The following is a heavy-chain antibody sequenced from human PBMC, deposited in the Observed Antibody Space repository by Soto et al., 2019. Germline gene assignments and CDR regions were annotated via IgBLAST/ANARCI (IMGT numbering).Heavy chain of an antibody. CDR2: MNPNSGNT. CDR3: VRMASSGTLNWFDP. Sequence: ASVKVSCKASESTFMSYDISWVRRATGQGLEWMGWMNPNSGNTGYALKFQGRVSMTRNTSIYTVYLELSSLASDDTAVYYCVRMASSGTLNWFDPWGQGTLVTVSS. D-gene: IGHD1-1*01. CDR1: ESTFMSYD. J-gene: IGHJ5*02. V-gene: IGHV1-8*01.